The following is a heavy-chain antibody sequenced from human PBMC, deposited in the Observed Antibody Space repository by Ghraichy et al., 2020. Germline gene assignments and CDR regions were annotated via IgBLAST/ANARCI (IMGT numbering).Heavy chain of an antibody. CDR1: GYTFTSYY. J-gene: IGHJ3*02. Sequence: ASVKVSCKASGYTFTSYYMHWVRQAPGQGLEWMGIINPSGGSTSYAQKFQGRVTMTRDTSTSTVYMELSSLRSEDTAVYYCARADRTGSYPDAFDIWGQGTMVTVSS. V-gene: IGHV1-46*03. D-gene: IGHD3-10*01. CDR3: ARADRTGSYPDAFDI. CDR2: INPSGGST.